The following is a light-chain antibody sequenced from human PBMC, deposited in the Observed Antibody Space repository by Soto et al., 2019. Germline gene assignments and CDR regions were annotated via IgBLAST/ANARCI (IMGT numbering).Light chain of an antibody. V-gene: IGLV2-14*03. J-gene: IGLJ2*01. Sequence: QSVLTQPASVSGSPGQSITISCTGTSSDIGAYNFVSWYQQHPGKAPKLMLYDVNIRPSGVSNRFSGAKSGNPASLTISVHQAEDEDDYYCTSWTTSTTMIFGGGTKLTVL. CDR2: DVN. CDR3: TSWTTSTTMI. CDR1: SSDIGAYNF.